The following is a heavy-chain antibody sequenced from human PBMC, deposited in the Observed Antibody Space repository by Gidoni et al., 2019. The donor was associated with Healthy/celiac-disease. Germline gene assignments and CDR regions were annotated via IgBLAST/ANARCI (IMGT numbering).Heavy chain of an antibody. CDR2: ISSSSSYI. CDR3: ASELMDTAMVAFDY. D-gene: IGHD5-18*01. J-gene: IGHJ4*02. Sequence: EVQLVESGGGLVKPGGSLRLSCAASGFTFSSYSMNWVRQAPGKGLEWVSSISSSSSYIYYADSVKGRFTISRDNAKNSLYLQMNSLRAEDTAVYYCASELMDTAMVAFDYWGQGTLVTVSS. V-gene: IGHV3-21*01. CDR1: GFTFSSYS.